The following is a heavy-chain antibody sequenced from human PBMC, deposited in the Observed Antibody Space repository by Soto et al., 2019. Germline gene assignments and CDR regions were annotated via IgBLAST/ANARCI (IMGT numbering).Heavy chain of an antibody. V-gene: IGHV1-69*13. CDR1: GGTFSSYA. CDR3: ARDRVNGDYVVAEYFQH. CDR2: IIPIFGTA. Sequence: ASVKVSCKASGGTFSSYAISWVRQAPGQGLEWMGGIIPIFGTANYAQKFQGRVTITADESTSTAYMELSSLRSEDTAVYYCARDRVNGDYVVAEYFQHWGQGTLVTVSS. J-gene: IGHJ1*01. D-gene: IGHD4-17*01.